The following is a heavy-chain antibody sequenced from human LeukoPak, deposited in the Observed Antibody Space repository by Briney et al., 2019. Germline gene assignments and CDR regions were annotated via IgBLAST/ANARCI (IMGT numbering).Heavy chain of an antibody. V-gene: IGHV4-34*01. CDR1: GGSFSGYY. Sequence: SETLCLTCAVYGGSFSGYYWSWIRQPPGKGLEWIGEINHSGSTNYNPSLKSRVTISVDTSKNQFSLKLSSVTAADTAVYYCAREENIAVAVIDIWGQGTMVTVSS. CDR3: AREENIAVAVIDI. CDR2: INHSGST. D-gene: IGHD6-19*01. J-gene: IGHJ3*02.